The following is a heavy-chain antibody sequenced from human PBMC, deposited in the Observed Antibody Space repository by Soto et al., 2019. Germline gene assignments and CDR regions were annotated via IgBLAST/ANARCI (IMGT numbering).Heavy chain of an antibody. CDR1: GFTFSSYA. CDR3: AKGVPGIAVAGTGYFQH. J-gene: IGHJ1*01. D-gene: IGHD6-19*01. V-gene: IGHV3-23*01. CDR2: ISGSGDST. Sequence: EVKLLESGGGLVQPGGSLRLSCSASGFTFSSYAMSWVRQSPGKGLEWVSGISGSGDSTYYADSVKGRFTISRDNSKNTLYLQMNSLRAEDTAVYYCAKGVPGIAVAGTGYFQHWGQGTLVTVS.